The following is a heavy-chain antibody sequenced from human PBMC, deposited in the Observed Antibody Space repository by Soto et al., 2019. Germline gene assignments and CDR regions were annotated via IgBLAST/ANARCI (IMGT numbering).Heavy chain of an antibody. D-gene: IGHD3-10*01. CDR2: IIPIFNRP. Sequence: GASVKVSCKASGGTFSNYPVSWVRQAPGQGLEWMGGIIPIFNRPNYAQRFQGRATITADESMTTAYMEMRSLRSEDTAVYYCARDTRAITLVRGVMPSHVYHMDVWGQGTTVTVSS. V-gene: IGHV1-69*13. CDR3: ARDTRAITLVRGVMPSHVYHMDV. J-gene: IGHJ6*02. CDR1: GGTFSNYP.